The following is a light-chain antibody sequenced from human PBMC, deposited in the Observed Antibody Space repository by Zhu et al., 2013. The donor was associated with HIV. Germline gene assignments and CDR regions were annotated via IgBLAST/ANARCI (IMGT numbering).Light chain of an antibody. CDR2: EGS. CDR1: SSDVGSYTY. Sequence: QSALTQPASVSGSPGQSITISCTGTSSDVGSYTYVSWYQQHPGKAPKLMIYEGSNRPSGVSNRFSGSKSGNTASLTISGLQAEDEADYYCSSYTSSSTRVFGGGTKLTVL. CDR3: SSYTSSSTRV. V-gene: IGLV2-14*01. J-gene: IGLJ2*01.